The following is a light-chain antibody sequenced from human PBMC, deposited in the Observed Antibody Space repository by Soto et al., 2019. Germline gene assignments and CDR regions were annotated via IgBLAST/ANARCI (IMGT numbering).Light chain of an antibody. J-gene: IGKJ2*01. V-gene: IGKV3-20*01. Sequence: EIVLTQSPGTLSLSPGERATLSCRASQSVISSYIAWYQQKPGQAPRLLIYGASSRATDIPDRFSGSGSGTDFTLTISRLEPEDFAVYYCQQYGSSPPMYTFGQGTRLEIK. CDR3: QQYGSSPPMYT. CDR2: GAS. CDR1: QSVISSY.